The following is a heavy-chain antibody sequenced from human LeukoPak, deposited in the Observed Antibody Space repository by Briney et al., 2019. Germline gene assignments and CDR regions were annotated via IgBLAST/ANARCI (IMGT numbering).Heavy chain of an antibody. CDR2: IRSDARDK. Sequence: GGSLRLSCAASGFTFSNDWMHWVRQAPGKGLVWVSRIRSDARDKRYADFVKGRFTISRDNAKNTLYLQMNSLRAEDTAVYYCARGGSAVNWFDPWGQGTLVTVSS. J-gene: IGHJ5*02. CDR3: ARGGSAVNWFDP. V-gene: IGHV3-74*01. D-gene: IGHD3-16*01. CDR1: GFTFSNDW.